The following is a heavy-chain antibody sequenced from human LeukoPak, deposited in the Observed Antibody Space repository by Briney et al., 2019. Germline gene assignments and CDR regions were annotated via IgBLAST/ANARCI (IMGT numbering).Heavy chain of an antibody. J-gene: IGHJ4*02. V-gene: IGHV1-24*01. D-gene: IGHD4-17*01. CDR2: FDPEDGET. Sequence: GASVKVSCKVSGYTLTELSMHWVRQAPGKGLEWMGGFDPEDGETIYAQKFQGRVTMTEDTSTDTAYMELSSLRSEDTAVYYCATDLPTVTIYYFDYWGQGTLVTVSS. CDR1: GYTLTELS. CDR3: ATDLPTVTIYYFDY.